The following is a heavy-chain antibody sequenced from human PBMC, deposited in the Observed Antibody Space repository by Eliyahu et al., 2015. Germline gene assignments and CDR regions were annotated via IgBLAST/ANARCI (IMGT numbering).Heavy chain of an antibody. D-gene: IGHD2-2*01. V-gene: IGHV4-39*01. J-gene: IGHJ5*02. CDR3: AGYCSSPTCYGSDP. Sequence: QLQLQESGPGLVKPSETLSLTCXXXGGSXXXGSYXWGWIRQPPGKGLEWIGDRYETGGTNYNPSVQSRVALSLDTSKNQLSLKLSSVTAADTAVYYCAGYCSSPTCYGSDPWGQGTLVTVSS. CDR1: GGSXXXGSYX. CDR2: RYETGGT.